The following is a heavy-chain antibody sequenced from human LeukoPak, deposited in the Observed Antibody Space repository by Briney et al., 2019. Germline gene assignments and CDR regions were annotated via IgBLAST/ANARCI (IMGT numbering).Heavy chain of an antibody. CDR3: ASRLDGVTIFGVVSEESWTPFDI. Sequence: SETLSLTCTVSGGSISSYYWNWIRQPPGKGLEWIGYIYYSGSPNYNPSLKNRDTISLDTSKNQFSLKLSSVTAADTAVYYCASRLDGVTIFGVVSEESWTPFDIWGQGTMVTVSS. CDR1: GGSISSYY. D-gene: IGHD3-3*01. CDR2: IYYSGSP. V-gene: IGHV4-59*08. J-gene: IGHJ3*02.